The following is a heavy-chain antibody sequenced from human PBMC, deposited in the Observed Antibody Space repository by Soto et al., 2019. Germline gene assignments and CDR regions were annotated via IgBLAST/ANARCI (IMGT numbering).Heavy chain of an antibody. CDR1: GFTLSSYA. V-gene: IGHV3-30-3*01. CDR2: ISYDGSNK. D-gene: IGHD6-19*01. Sequence: PGGSLRLSCAASGFTLSSYAMHWVRQAPGKGLEWVAVISYDGSNKYYADSVKGRFTISRDNSKNTLYLQMNSLRAEDTAVYYCASEQWLGERGMDVWGQGTTVTVSS. CDR3: ASEQWLGERGMDV. J-gene: IGHJ6*01.